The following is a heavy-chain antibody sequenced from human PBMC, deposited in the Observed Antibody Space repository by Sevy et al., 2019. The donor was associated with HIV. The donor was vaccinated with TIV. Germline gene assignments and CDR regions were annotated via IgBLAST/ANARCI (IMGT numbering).Heavy chain of an antibody. CDR1: GFTFGDYA. V-gene: IGHV3-49*04. CDR3: TRWKGLQSIFDY. J-gene: IGHJ4*02. D-gene: IGHD1-1*01. CDR2: LKSKADGGTV. Sequence: GGSLRLSCTTSGFTFGDYAMNWVRQAPGKGLEWVAFLKSKADGGTVDHAASVKGRFTISRDDSKSIAYLQINDLTTEDTGVYYCTRWKGLQSIFDYWGQGALFTVSS.